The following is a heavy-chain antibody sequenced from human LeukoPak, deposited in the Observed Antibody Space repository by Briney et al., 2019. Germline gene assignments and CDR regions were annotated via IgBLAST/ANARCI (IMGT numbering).Heavy chain of an antibody. J-gene: IGHJ6*02. CDR1: GFTFSSYS. D-gene: IGHD1-7*01. V-gene: IGHV3-21*04. CDR3: AAGGITGTTWTFYYYYYGMDV. Sequence: AGGSLRLSCAASGFTFSSYSMNWVRQAPGKGLEWVSSISSSSSYIYYADSVKGRFTISRDNAKNSLYLQMNSLRSEDTAVYYCAAGGITGTTWTFYYYYYGMDVWGQGTTVTVSS. CDR2: ISSSSSYI.